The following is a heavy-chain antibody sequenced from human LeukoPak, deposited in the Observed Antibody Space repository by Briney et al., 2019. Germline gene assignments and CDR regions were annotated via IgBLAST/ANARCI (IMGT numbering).Heavy chain of an antibody. CDR1: GFTFSSYD. V-gene: IGHV3-13*01. J-gene: IGHJ2*01. D-gene: IGHD3-22*01. CDR3: ARVDYYDHRNYWYFDL. Sequence: GGSLRLSCAASGFTFSSYDMHWVRHATGKGLEWVSAIGTAGDTYYPGSVKGRFTISRENAKNSLYLQMNSLRAGDTAVYYCARVDYYDHRNYWYFDLWGRGTLVTVSS. CDR2: IGTAGDT.